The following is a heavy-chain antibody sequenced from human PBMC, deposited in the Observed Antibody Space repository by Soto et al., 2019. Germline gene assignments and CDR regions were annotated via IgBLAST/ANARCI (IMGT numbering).Heavy chain of an antibody. CDR2: IYSGGST. J-gene: IGHJ6*02. CDR1: GFTVSSNY. D-gene: IGHD1-1*01. CDR3: ARDGTGSPDYYYYYGMDV. V-gene: IGHV3-53*01. Sequence: GGSLRLSCAASGFTVSSNYMSWVRQAPGKGLEWVSVIYSGGSTYYADSVKGRFTISRDNSKNTLYLQMNSLRAEDTAVYYCARDGTGSPDYYYYYGMDVWGQGTTVTVSS.